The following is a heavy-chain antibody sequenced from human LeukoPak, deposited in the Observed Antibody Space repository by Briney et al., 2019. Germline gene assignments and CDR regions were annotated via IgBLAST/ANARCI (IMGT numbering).Heavy chain of an antibody. D-gene: IGHD1-26*01. J-gene: IGHJ4*02. CDR1: GGSLSGYY. CDR3: ARQGSGSSYYYYTFPY. Sequence: PSETLSLTCAVYGGSLSGYYWSWIRQPPGEGLEWIGEINHSGNTNYNPSLESRVTMSVDTSKNHLYLKLSSVTAADTAVYYCARQGSGSSYYYYTFPYWGQGTLVTVSS. V-gene: IGHV4-34*01. CDR2: INHSGNT.